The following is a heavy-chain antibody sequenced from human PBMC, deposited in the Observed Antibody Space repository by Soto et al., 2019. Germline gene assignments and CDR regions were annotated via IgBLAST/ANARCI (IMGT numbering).Heavy chain of an antibody. Sequence: EVQLLESGGGLVQPGGSLRLSCAASGFTFSSYAMSWVRQAPGKGLEWVSAISGSGGSTYYADSVKGRFTISRDNSKNTLYLQINSLRAEDTAVYYCAKRRYGDYGPFDYWGQGTLVTVSS. CDR3: AKRRYGDYGPFDY. V-gene: IGHV3-23*01. J-gene: IGHJ4*02. D-gene: IGHD4-17*01. CDR1: GFTFSSYA. CDR2: ISGSGGST.